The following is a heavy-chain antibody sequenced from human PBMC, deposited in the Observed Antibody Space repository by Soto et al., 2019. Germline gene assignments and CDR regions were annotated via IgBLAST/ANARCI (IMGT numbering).Heavy chain of an antibody. CDR3: ARGRVALYAFDL. CDR2: VTPVYDTT. CDR1: GATFDTYA. Sequence: QAQLVQSGAAVKKPGSSVKISCKASGATFDTYAFIWVRQAPGQGFEWLGGVTPVYDTTNYAQKFQGRLTITADKLTTTAYMELSSLRSDDTALYFCARGRVALYAFDLWGQGTMVTVSS. J-gene: IGHJ3*01. V-gene: IGHV1-69*06. D-gene: IGHD3-3*01.